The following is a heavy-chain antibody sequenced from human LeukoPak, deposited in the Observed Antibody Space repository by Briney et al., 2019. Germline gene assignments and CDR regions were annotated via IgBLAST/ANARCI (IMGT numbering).Heavy chain of an antibody. CDR1: GDSISPYY. CDR3: ARCITMVRGVIIAGLWFFDL. J-gene: IGHJ2*01. D-gene: IGHD3-10*01. V-gene: IGHV4-59*01. Sequence: SETLSLTCTVSGDSISPYYWSWIRQAPGMRLEWIGYVYYSGNTNYNPSLKSRVTISVDTSKNQFSLKLSSVTAADTAVYYCARCITMVRGVIIAGLWFFDLWGRGTLVTVSS. CDR2: VYYSGNT.